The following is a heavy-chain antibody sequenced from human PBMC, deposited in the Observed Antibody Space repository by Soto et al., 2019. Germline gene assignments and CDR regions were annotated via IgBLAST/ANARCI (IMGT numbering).Heavy chain of an antibody. J-gene: IGHJ4*02. CDR2: ITWSGDDI. D-gene: IGHD5-12*01. CDR1: GFAFEDYA. V-gene: IGHV3-9*01. Sequence: SLRLSCAASGFAFEDYAMFWVRQRPGKGLEWVSGITWSGDDINYAASVRGRFTISRDNAKKSLYLQMNDLRTEDTALYFCTKDYVEIRGLIYRWLHSWGKGTLVTVSS. CDR3: TKDYVEIRGLIYRWLHS.